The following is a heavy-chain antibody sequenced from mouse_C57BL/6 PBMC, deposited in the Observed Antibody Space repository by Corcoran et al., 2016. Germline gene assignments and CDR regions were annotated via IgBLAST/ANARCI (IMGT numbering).Heavy chain of an antibody. Sequence: QVQLQQSGAELMKTGTSVKLSCTATGYTFTGYWIEWVKQRPGHGLEWIGEILPGSGSTNYNAKFKGKATFTADPSSNTAYMQLSSLTTEDSAIYYCARWDYYGSSLYYWGQGTTLTVSS. CDR1: GYTFTGYW. CDR3: ARWDYYGSSLYY. V-gene: IGHV1-9*01. J-gene: IGHJ2*01. CDR2: ILPGSGST. D-gene: IGHD1-1*01.